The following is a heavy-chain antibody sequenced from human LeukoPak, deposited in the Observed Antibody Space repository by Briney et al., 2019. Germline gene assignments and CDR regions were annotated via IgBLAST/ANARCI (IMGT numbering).Heavy chain of an antibody. CDR3: ARVTAIAKIFDY. J-gene: IGHJ4*02. CDR2: IYYSGST. D-gene: IGHD2-21*02. V-gene: IGHV4-39*01. Sequence: SETLSLTCTVSGGSISSSSYYWGWIRQPPGKGLEWIGSIYYSGSTYYNPSPKSRVTISVDTSKNQFSLKLSSVTAADTAVYYCARVTAIAKIFDYWGQGTLVTVSS. CDR1: GGSISSSSYY.